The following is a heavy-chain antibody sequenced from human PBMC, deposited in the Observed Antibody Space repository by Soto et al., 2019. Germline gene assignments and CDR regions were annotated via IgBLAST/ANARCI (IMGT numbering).Heavy chain of an antibody. J-gene: IGHJ4*02. CDR2: IKQDGSEK. CDR1: GFTFSRFW. V-gene: IGHV3-7*01. D-gene: IGHD6-19*01. CDR3: TRDSVAGEDY. Sequence: EVQLVESGGGLVQPGGSLRLSCAASGFTFSRFWMSWVRQAPGKGLEWVANIKQDGSEKYYVDSVKGRFTVSRDNAKNSLYLQINSLRAEDTAVYYCTRDSVAGEDYWGQGTLVTVTS.